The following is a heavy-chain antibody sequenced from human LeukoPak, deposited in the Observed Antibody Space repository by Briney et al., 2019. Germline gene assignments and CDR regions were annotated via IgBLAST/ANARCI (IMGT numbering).Heavy chain of an antibody. CDR2: ISSSSSYI. CDR1: GFTFSSYS. V-gene: IGHV3-21*01. CDR3: ARDRNYYDSSGYHQHWYFDL. D-gene: IGHD3-22*01. J-gene: IGHJ2*01. Sequence: GGSLRLSCAASGFTFSSYSMNWVRQAPGKGLEWVSSISSSSSYIYYADSVKGRFTISRDNAKNSLYLQMNSLRAEDTAVYHCARDRNYYDSSGYHQHWYFDLWGRGTLVTVSS.